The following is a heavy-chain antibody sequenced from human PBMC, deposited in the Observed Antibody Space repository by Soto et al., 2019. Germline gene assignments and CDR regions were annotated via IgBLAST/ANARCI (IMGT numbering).Heavy chain of an antibody. CDR3: AGGGGAGGLGRKASFDY. J-gene: IGHJ4*02. V-gene: IGHV1-69*06. D-gene: IGHD7-27*01. Sequence: QVQLVQSGAEVKKPGSSVKVSCKASGGTFSSYAISWVRQAPGQGLEWMGGIIPIFGTANYAQKFQGRVTFPAEKSTGTAYMGLSSLRSGDTAVYYWAGGGGAGGLGRKASFDYWGQGTLVTVSS. CDR2: IIPIFGTA. CDR1: GGTFSSYA.